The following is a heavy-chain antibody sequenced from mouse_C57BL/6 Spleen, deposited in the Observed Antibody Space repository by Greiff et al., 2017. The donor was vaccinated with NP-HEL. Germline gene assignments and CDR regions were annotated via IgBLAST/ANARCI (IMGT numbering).Heavy chain of an antibody. CDR3: ARGGYYVEFAY. V-gene: IGHV1-76*01. CDR2: IYPGSGNT. D-gene: IGHD2-3*01. Sequence: QVQLQQSGAELVRPGASVKLSCKASGYTFTDYYINWVKQRPGQGLEWIARIYPGSGNTYYNEKFKGKATLTAEKSSSTAYMQLSSLTSEDSAVYFCARGGYYVEFAYWGQGTLVTVSA. CDR1: GYTFTDYY. J-gene: IGHJ3*01.